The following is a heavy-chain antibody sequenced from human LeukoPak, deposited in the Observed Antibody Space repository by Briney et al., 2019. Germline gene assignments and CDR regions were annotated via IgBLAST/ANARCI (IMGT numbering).Heavy chain of an antibody. Sequence: GGSLRLSCAASGFTFSTYWMHWVRQAPGKVLVWVSRIKSDGSTNYADSVKGRFTISRDNAKNTVSLQMNSLRPEDTGVYYCARAPSEIGGYYPEYFRHWGQGTLVTVSS. CDR3: ARAPSEIGGYYPEYFRH. CDR2: IKSDGST. J-gene: IGHJ1*01. CDR1: GFTFSTYW. V-gene: IGHV3-74*01. D-gene: IGHD3-22*01.